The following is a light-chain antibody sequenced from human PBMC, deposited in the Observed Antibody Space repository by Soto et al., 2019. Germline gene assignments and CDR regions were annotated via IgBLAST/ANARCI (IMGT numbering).Light chain of an antibody. CDR2: GAS. V-gene: IGKV3-20*01. J-gene: IGKJ4*01. CDR3: QQYGSSPPLT. Sequence: EFVLAQSPGTLSLSPGERATLSCRSSQSVSSSYLAWYQQKPGQAPRLLIYGASSRATGIPDRFGGSGSGTDFTLTISRLEPEDFAVYYCQQYGSSPPLTFGGGTKVDIK. CDR1: QSVSSSY.